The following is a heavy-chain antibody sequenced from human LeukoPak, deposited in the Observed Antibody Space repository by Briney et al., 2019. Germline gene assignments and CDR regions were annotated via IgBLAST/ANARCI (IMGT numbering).Heavy chain of an antibody. CDR1: GGSIPGYN. CDR2: IYSSGST. Sequence: SETLSLTCSVSGGSIPGYNWSWIRQPAGKGLEWIGRIYSSGSTNYNPSLKSRVTMSVDTSKNQFSLRVTSVTAADTAVYFCVRDLGRFDSWGQGALVLVSS. V-gene: IGHV4-4*07. CDR3: VRDLGRFDS. J-gene: IGHJ5*01.